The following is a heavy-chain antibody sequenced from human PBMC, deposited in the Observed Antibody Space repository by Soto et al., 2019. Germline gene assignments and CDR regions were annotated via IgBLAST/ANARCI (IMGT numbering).Heavy chain of an antibody. CDR2: IKNKANSYTT. Sequence: EVQLVESGGGLVQPAGSLRLSCAASGFTFSDHYMDWVRQAPGKGLEWVGRIKNKANSYTTEYAAPGKGRFIISRDDSTNSVFLQMNRLKTDDTAVYYCNRVRLGSSRSSAYWGQGILVTVSS. CDR1: GFTFSDHY. D-gene: IGHD6-19*01. V-gene: IGHV3-72*01. CDR3: NRVRLGSSRSSAY. J-gene: IGHJ4*02.